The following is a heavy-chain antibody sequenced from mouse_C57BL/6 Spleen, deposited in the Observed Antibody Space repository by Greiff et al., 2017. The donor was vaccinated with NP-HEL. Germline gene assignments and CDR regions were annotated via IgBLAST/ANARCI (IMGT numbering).Heavy chain of an antibody. V-gene: IGHV2-2*01. J-gene: IGHJ1*03. CDR3: ARRGYWYFDV. CDR2: IWRGGST. CDR1: GFSLTSYG. Sequence: VQLQESGPGLVQPSQSLSITCTVSGFSLTSYGVHWVRQSPGKGLEWLGVIWRGGSTDYNAAFISRLSISKDNSKSQVFFKMSSLQADDTAIYYCARRGYWYFDVWGTGTTVTVSS.